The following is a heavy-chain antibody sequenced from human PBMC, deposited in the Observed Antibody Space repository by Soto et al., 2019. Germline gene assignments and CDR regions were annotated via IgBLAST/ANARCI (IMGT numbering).Heavy chain of an antibody. CDR2: ISAYNGNT. D-gene: IGHD3-22*01. V-gene: IGHV1-18*01. Sequence: QVQLVQSGGEVKKPGASVKVSCKASGYTFTTYGITWVRQGPGQGLEWMGWISAYNGNTNYAQKVQGRVTMTTDTSTSTAYMELRSLRSDDTALYYCARAVDYYDSSGYYTHEYFQHWGQGTLVTVSS. J-gene: IGHJ1*01. CDR3: ARAVDYYDSSGYYTHEYFQH. CDR1: GYTFTTYG.